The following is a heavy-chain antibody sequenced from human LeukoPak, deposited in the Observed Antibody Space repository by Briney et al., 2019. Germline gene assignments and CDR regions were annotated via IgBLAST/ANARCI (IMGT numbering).Heavy chain of an antibody. D-gene: IGHD1-26*01. CDR1: GGTFSSYA. V-gene: IGHV1-69*05. CDR2: IIPIFGTA. J-gene: IGHJ3*02. Sequence: SVKVSCKASGGTFSSYAISWVRQAPGQGLEWMGGIIPIFGTANYAQKFQGRVTITTDESTSTAYMELSSLRSEDTAVYYCARYSGSLEAFDIWGQGTMVTVSS. CDR3: ARYSGSLEAFDI.